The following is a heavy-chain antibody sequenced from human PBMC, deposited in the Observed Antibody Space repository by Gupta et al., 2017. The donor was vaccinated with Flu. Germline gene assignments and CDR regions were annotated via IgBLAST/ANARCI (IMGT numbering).Heavy chain of an antibody. J-gene: IGHJ4*02. D-gene: IGHD2-15*01. CDR3: AKDALRVVTDGSNFDY. V-gene: IGHV3-23*01. Sequence: EVQLLESGGGLVQPGGSLRLSCAASGFTFSNYAMGWVRQAPGKGLEWVSGIGGTGGRTFYTDSVKGRFTISRDNSRNTLHLQMNSLRADDTALYYCAKDALRVVTDGSNFDYWGLGILVTVSS. CDR2: IGGTGGRT. CDR1: GFTFSNYA.